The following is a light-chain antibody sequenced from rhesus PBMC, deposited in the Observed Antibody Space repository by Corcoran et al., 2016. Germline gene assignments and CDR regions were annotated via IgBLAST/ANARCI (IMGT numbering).Light chain of an antibody. Sequence: DIQMTQSPSSLSASVGDRVTITCRASENVNNYLHWYQQKPGKAPKLLINKASTLQSGVPSRFSGSGAGTDCTLTISSLQPEDFATYDCQQCYTLPLTFGGGTRVEIK. CDR3: QQCYTLPLT. J-gene: IGKJ4*01. V-gene: IGKV1-74*01. CDR1: ENVNNY. CDR2: KAS.